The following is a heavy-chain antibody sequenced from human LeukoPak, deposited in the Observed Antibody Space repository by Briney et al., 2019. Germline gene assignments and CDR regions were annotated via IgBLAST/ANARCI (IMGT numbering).Heavy chain of an antibody. V-gene: IGHV1-2*02. D-gene: IGHD3-16*01. J-gene: IGHJ4*02. Sequence: ASVKVSCKASGYTFTNYYIHWVRQAPGRGLEWVGWINPNSGDTNYAQKLQGRVTMTRDTSIITAFMELSRLTSDDTAVYYCARVVAGGVIWAYWGQGTLVTVSS. CDR1: GYTFTNYY. CDR2: INPNSGDT. CDR3: ARVVAGGVIWAY.